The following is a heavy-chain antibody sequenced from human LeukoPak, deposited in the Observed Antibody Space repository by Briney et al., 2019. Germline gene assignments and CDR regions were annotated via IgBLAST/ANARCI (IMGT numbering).Heavy chain of an antibody. J-gene: IGHJ6*03. CDR3: ARRVPHYYYYYMDV. Sequence: SETLSLTCTVSGGSISSSSYYWGWIRQPPGKGLEWIGSIYYSGSTYYNPSLKSRVTISVDTSKNQFSLKLSSVTAADTAVYYCARRVPHYYYYYMDVWGKGTTVTVSS. V-gene: IGHV4-39*01. CDR2: IYYSGST. CDR1: GGSISSSSYY.